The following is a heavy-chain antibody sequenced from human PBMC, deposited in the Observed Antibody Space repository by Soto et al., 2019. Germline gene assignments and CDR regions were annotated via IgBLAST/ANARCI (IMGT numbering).Heavy chain of an antibody. J-gene: IGHJ4*02. CDR1: GGSISSGGYY. CDR2: IYYSGST. Sequence: QVQLQESGPGLVKPSQTMSLTCTVSGGSISSGGYYWSWIRQHPGKGLEWIGYIYYSGSTYYNPSLKSRVTISVDTSKNQFSLKLSSVTAADTAVYYCARERLGLRTRHYFDYCGQGTLVTVSS. D-gene: IGHD4-17*01. CDR3: ARERLGLRTRHYFDY. V-gene: IGHV4-31*03.